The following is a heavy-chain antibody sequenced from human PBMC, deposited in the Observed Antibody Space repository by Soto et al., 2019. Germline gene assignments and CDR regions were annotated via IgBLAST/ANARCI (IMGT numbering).Heavy chain of an antibody. Sequence: LRLSCAASGFTFSSYAMSWVRQAPGKGLEWVSAISGSGGSTYYADSVKGRFTISRDNSKNTLYLQMNSLRAEDTAVYYCAKGALRYFDWLSTAMDVWGQGTTVTVSS. J-gene: IGHJ6*02. CDR1: GFTFSSYA. CDR2: ISGSGGST. D-gene: IGHD3-9*01. CDR3: AKGALRYFDWLSTAMDV. V-gene: IGHV3-23*01.